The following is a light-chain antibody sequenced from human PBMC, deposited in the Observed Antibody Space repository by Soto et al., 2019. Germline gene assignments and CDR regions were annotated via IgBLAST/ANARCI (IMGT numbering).Light chain of an antibody. V-gene: IGKV3-20*01. J-gene: IGKJ5*01. CDR2: GAS. CDR3: QQCSTSIT. CDR1: QSISGSY. Sequence: EIVLTQSPGTLSLSPGERATLSCGASQSISGSYLAWYQQKPGQAPRLLIYGASSRTTDIPGRFSGSGSGADFTLTISILEYEDFALYYCQQCSTSITFGQGTRLEIK.